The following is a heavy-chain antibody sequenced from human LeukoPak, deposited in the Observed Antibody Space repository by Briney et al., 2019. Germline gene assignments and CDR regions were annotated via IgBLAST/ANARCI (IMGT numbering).Heavy chain of an antibody. CDR3: ARSPYSSGWSPFFDY. CDR2: IYYSGST. D-gene: IGHD6-19*01. J-gene: IGHJ4*02. CDR1: GASIRSSSYY. V-gene: IGHV4-39*01. Sequence: SETLSLTCTVSGASIRSSSYYWGWIRQPPGKGLEWIGSIYYSGSTYYNPSLKSRVTISVDTSKNQFSLKLSSVTAADTAVYYCARSPYSSGWSPFFDYWGQGTLVTVSS.